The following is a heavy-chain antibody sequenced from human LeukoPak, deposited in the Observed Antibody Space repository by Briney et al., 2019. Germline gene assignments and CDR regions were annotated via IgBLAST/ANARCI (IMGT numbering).Heavy chain of an antibody. V-gene: IGHV3-30-3*01. D-gene: IGHD6-13*01. J-gene: IGHJ5*01. Sequence: GGSLRLSCAASGFTFSSYTMYWVRQAPGKGLDWVAVISYDGTIKYYADSVKGRFTVSRDNPKNTLYLQMNSLTADDTAVYYCAKDYTAYTSSWYDFWGQGTLVTVSS. CDR1: GFTFSSYT. CDR3: AKDYTAYTSSWYDF. CDR2: ISYDGTIK.